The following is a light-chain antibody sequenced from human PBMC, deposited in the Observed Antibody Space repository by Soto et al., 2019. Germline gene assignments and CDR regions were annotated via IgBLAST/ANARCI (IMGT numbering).Light chain of an antibody. CDR3: LQDYNFPWT. V-gene: IGKV1-6*01. CDR1: RGIRDD. J-gene: IGKJ1*01. Sequence: AIQMTQSPPSLSASVGDRVTITCRASRGIRDDLGWFQQKPGQAPKLLIYAASTVQDGVPLRFSGSGSGTDFSLTISSLQPEDSATYYCLQDYNFPWTFGQGTKVDIK. CDR2: AAS.